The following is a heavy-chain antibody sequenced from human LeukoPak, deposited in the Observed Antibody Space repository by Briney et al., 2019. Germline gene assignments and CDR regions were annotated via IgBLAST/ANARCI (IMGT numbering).Heavy chain of an antibody. CDR2: IYYTGST. V-gene: IGHV4-39*01. Sequence: KPSETLSLICAVSGASISGSGYYLGWIRQPPGKGLEWIGNIYYTGSTYYNASLQSRVTISIDMSKNQFSLRLNSVTAADTAVYYCARRDYVWGSYRPFDYWGQGTLVTVSS. CDR3: ARRDYVWGSYRPFDY. J-gene: IGHJ4*02. CDR1: GASISGSGYY. D-gene: IGHD3-16*02.